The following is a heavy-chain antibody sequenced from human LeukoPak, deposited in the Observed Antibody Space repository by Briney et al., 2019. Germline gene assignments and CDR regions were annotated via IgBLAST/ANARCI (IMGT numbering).Heavy chain of an antibody. D-gene: IGHD3-3*01. V-gene: IGHV1-18*01. J-gene: IGHJ5*02. CDR1: GYTFTSYG. CDR3: ARDQWKISGVVTRYNWFDP. CDR2: ISAYNGNT. Sequence: ASVKVSCKASGYTFTSYGISWVRQAPGQGLESMGWISAYNGNTNYAQKLQGRVTMTTDTSTSTAYMELRSLRSDDTAASYCARDQWKISGVVTRYNWFDPWGQRTLVTVSS.